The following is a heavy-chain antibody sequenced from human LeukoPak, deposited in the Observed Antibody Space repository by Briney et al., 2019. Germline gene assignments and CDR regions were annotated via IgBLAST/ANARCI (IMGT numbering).Heavy chain of an antibody. J-gene: IGHJ4*02. CDR1: GGSISSSSYY. CDR2: IYYSGST. CDR3: ATQIDSSAPY. Sequence: KPSETLSLTCTVSGGSISSSSYYWGWIRQPPGKGLEWIGSIYYSGSTYYNPSLKSRVTISVDTSKNQFSLKLSSVTAADTAVYYCATQIDSSAPYWGQGTLVTVSS. D-gene: IGHD3-22*01. V-gene: IGHV4-39*01.